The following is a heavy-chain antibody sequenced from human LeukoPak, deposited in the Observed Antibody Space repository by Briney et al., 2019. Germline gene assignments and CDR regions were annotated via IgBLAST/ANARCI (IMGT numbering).Heavy chain of an antibody. CDR2: ISSNGGST. D-gene: IGHD3-3*01. CDR1: GFTFSSYA. V-gene: IGHV3-64*01. CDR3: ANDGQGYYYYMDV. Sequence: PGGSLRLSCAASGFTFSSYAMHWVRQAPGKGLEYVSAISSNGGSTYYANSVKGRFTISRDNSKNTLYLQMGSLRAEDMAVYYCANDGQGYYYYMDVWGKGTTVTVSS. J-gene: IGHJ6*03.